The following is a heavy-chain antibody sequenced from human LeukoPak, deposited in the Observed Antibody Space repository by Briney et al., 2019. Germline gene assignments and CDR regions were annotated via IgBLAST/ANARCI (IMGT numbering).Heavy chain of an antibody. V-gene: IGHV1-58*02. D-gene: IGHD5-24*01. CDR3: AAGVERRDGYNSFPLDY. J-gene: IGHJ4*02. Sequence: SVKVSCKASGFTFTSSAMQWVRQARGQRLEWIGWIVVGSGNTNYAQKFQERVTITRDMSTSTAYMELSSLRSEDTAVYYCAAGVERRDGYNSFPLDYWGQGTLVTVSS. CDR2: IVVGSGNT. CDR1: GFTFTSSA.